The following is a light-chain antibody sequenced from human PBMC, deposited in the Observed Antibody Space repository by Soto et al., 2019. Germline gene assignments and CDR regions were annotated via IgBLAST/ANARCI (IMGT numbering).Light chain of an antibody. J-gene: IGKJ4*01. CDR1: QSVSSY. V-gene: IGKV3-11*01. CDR3: KQSSNWPLLT. Sequence: EIVLTQSPATLSLSPGERATLSCRASQSVSSYLAWYQQKPGQAPRLLIYDASNRATGIPARFSGSGSGTDLTLTISRLEPEDFEVYYCKQSSNWPLLTFGGGTKVEIK. CDR2: DAS.